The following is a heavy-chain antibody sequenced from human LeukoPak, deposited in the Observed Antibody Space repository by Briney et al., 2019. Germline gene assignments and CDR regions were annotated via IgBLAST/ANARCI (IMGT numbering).Heavy chain of an antibody. CDR1: GYSFTDYY. J-gene: IGHJ5*02. D-gene: IGHD6-6*01. CDR3: ARGWQINSSGGFVDP. Sequence: ASLKVSCQASGYSFTDYYVHWIRQAPGQGLEWMGWINPSSGATIYAQKFQGRVTMTRDTFTTTAYMEINSLVSDDTAVYYCARGWQINSSGGFVDPWGQGTLVTVSS. CDR2: INPSSGAT. V-gene: IGHV1-2*02.